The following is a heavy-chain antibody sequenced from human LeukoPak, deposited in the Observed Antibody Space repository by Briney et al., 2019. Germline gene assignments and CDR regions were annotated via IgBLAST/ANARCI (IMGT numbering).Heavy chain of an antibody. D-gene: IGHD1-26*01. Sequence: GGSLRLSCAASGFRFSSYAMSWVRQAPGKGLEWVSAISGSGVSTYYADSVKGRFTVSRDNSKNTLYLQMNSLRAEDTAVYYCAKTPLGYSGSYPNAGVFDYWGQGTLVTVSS. V-gene: IGHV3-23*01. J-gene: IGHJ4*02. CDR1: GFRFSSYA. CDR3: AKTPLGYSGSYPNAGVFDY. CDR2: ISGSGVST.